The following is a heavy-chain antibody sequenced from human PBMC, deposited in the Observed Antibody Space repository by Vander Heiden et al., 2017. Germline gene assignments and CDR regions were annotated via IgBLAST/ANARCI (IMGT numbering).Heavy chain of an antibody. D-gene: IGHD6-19*01. J-gene: IGHJ1*01. Sequence: QVQLVESGGGVVQPGRSLRLSCAASVFPFRGDGMQWVRQAPGKGLELVAVVAHDGSIQYYADSVRGRFTISRDNSKDTLYLQMTSLRTEDTAVYFCVKEIARYSSGWYFQHWGQGTLVIVSS. V-gene: IGHV3-30*18. CDR2: VAHDGSIQ. CDR1: VFPFRGDG. CDR3: VKEIARYSSGWYFQH.